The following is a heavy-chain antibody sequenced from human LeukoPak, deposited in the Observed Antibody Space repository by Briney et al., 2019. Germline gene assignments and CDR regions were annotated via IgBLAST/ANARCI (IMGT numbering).Heavy chain of an antibody. Sequence: PGGSLRLSCAASGFTFSSYEMNWVRQAPGKGREGVSYISSSGSTIYYADSVKGRFTISRDNAKNSLYLQMNSLRAEDTAVYYCARDDLMVRGVRIYYYGMDVWGKGTTVTVSS. CDR3: ARDDLMVRGVRIYYYGMDV. CDR2: ISSSGSTI. J-gene: IGHJ6*04. D-gene: IGHD3-10*01. CDR1: GFTFSSYE. V-gene: IGHV3-48*03.